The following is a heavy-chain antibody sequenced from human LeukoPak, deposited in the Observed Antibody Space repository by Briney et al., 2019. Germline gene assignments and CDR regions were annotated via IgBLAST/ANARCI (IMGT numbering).Heavy chain of an antibody. CDR3: ARDLPDYGGTAYYYYYYMDV. V-gene: IGHV3-7*01. CDR1: GFTFSSYW. J-gene: IGHJ6*03. D-gene: IGHD4-23*01. CDR2: IKQDGSEK. Sequence: GGSLRLSCAASGFTFSSYWMSWVRQAPGKGLEWVANIKQDGSEKYYVDSVKGRFTISRDNAKNSLYLQMNSLRAEDTAVYYCARDLPDYGGTAYYYYYYMDVWGKGTTVTVSS.